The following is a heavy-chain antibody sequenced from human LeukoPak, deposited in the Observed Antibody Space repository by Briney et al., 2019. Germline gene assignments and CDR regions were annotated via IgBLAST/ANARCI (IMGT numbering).Heavy chain of an antibody. J-gene: IGHJ4*02. Sequence: SETLSLTCTVSGGSVSSGSYYWSWIRQPPGKGLEWIGYIYYRGSTNYNPSLKSRVTISVDTSKNQFSLKLSSVTAADTAVYYCARDHYGANDYWGQGTLVTVSS. CDR2: IYYRGST. D-gene: IGHD4-17*01. V-gene: IGHV4-61*01. CDR1: GGSVSSGSYY. CDR3: ARDHYGANDY.